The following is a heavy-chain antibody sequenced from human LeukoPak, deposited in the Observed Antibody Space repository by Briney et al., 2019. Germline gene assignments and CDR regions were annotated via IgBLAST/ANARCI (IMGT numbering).Heavy chain of an antibody. J-gene: IGHJ4*02. Sequence: ASVKVSCKASGYTFTNYYIHWVRQAPGQGLEWVGLINPNGGSTSYAQRFQGRVTVTTDTSTSTVYMELNSLGVEDTAVYYWARERRAWGEDFWGKGTLVSVSS. CDR3: ARERRAWGEDF. D-gene: IGHD3-16*01. V-gene: IGHV1-46*01. CDR2: INPNGGST. CDR1: GYTFTNYY.